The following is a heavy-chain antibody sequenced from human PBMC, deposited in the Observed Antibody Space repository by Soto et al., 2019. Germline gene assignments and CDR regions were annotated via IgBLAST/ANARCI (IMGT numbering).Heavy chain of an antibody. J-gene: IGHJ5*02. V-gene: IGHV4-34*01. CDR3: ARGPGAGTTSNWFDP. CDR1: GGSFSGYY. CDR2: INHSGST. D-gene: IGHD1-1*01. Sequence: QVQLQQWGAGLLKPSETLSLTCAVYGGSFSGYYWSWIRQPPGKGLEWIGEINHSGSTNYNPSLKSRVTISVDTTKNQFSLKLSSVTAADTAVYYCARGPGAGTTSNWFDPWGHGTLVTVSS.